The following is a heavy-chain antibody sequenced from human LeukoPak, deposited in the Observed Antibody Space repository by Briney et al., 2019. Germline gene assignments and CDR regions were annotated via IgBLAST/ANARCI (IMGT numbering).Heavy chain of an antibody. CDR2: FGCGGRSP. V-gene: IGHV3-23*01. CDR1: GFTFSSYA. Sequence: PGGSLRLSCAASGFTFSSYAMTWVRQAPGKGLEWVSAFGCGGRSPYYPASETGRFTISRDISKGTLYLQMNSLRAEDTALYYCAKGQRWELPLDFWGQGTLVTVSS. J-gene: IGHJ4*02. CDR3: AKGQRWELPLDF. D-gene: IGHD2-15*01.